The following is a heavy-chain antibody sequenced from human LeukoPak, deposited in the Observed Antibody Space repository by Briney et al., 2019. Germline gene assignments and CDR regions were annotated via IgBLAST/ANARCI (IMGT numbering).Heavy chain of an antibody. CDR3: ARDLSAAFDF. Sequence: GGSLRLSCAASGFTFSSYAMYWVRQAPGKGLEWVAIISYDGSNKYYADSVKGRFTISRDNSKNTLYLQMNSLRVEDTALYYCARDLSAAFDFWGQGVLVTVSS. CDR2: ISYDGSNK. D-gene: IGHD6-19*01. V-gene: IGHV3-30-3*01. CDR1: GFTFSSYA. J-gene: IGHJ4*02.